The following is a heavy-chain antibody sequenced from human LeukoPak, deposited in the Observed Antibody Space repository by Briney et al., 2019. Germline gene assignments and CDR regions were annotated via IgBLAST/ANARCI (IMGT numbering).Heavy chain of an antibody. V-gene: IGHV3-23*01. D-gene: IGHD3-16*01. J-gene: IGHJ4*02. CDR2: VSRSGGST. CDR3: AKVNDGAYTYFDY. CDR1: GFTFAGYA. Sequence: GGSLKLSCAASGFTFAGYAMNWVRQALGKGLDWVSAVSRSGGSTYYADSVKGRFTISRDNSKSTLYLQMNSLRAEDTALYYCAKVNDGAYTYFDYWGQGTLVTVSS.